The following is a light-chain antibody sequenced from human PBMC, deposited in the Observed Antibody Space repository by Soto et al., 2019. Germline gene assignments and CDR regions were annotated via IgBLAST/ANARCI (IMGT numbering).Light chain of an antibody. CDR3: QSYDNSLRAYV. CDR1: NSNLGAGYD. J-gene: IGLJ1*01. Sequence: QSVLTQPPSVSGAPGQTVSISCTGSNSNLGAGYDVNWYQHLPGRAPTLLISDNTNRPSGVPDRFSGSKSGTSASLAISGLPSEDEADYYCQSYDNSLRAYVFGPGTKVTVL. CDR2: DNT. V-gene: IGLV1-40*01.